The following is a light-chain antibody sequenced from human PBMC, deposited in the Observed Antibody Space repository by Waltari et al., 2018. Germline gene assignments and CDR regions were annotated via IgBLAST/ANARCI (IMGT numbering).Light chain of an antibody. V-gene: IGLV2-23*02. CDR2: EVT. CDR3: CSHAVSRSLL. Sequence: QSVLTQPASVSGSPGQSITVSCTGSSSDIGTYNLVSWFQQHPNRAPTLLIFEVTQRPSGVSDRFSGSKSGNSASLTVSGLQPEDEADYYCCSHAVSRSLLFVGGTRVTVL. J-gene: IGLJ2*01. CDR1: SSDIGTYNL.